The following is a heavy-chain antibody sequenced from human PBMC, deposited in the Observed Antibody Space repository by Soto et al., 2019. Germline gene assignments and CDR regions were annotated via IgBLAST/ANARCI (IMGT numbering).Heavy chain of an antibody. CDR1: GFTFSSYA. Sequence: GGSLRLSCAASGFTFSSYAMSWVRQAPGKGLEWVSAITGGGGATYYTDSVKGRFTISRSNSKNTLSLQMNSLRGEDTAVYYCAKGIYNYGPFSLDYWGQGTLLTVSS. CDR3: AKGIYNYGPFSLDY. J-gene: IGHJ4*02. D-gene: IGHD5-18*01. CDR2: ITGGGGAT. V-gene: IGHV3-23*01.